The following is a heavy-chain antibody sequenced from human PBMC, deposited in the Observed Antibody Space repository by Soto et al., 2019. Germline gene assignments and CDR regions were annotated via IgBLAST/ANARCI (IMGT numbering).Heavy chain of an antibody. D-gene: IGHD6-19*01. J-gene: IGHJ4*02. Sequence: PGGSLRLSCAASGFTFSSYAMSWVRQAPGKGLEWVSAISGSGGSTYYADSVKGRFTISRDNSKNTLYLQMNSLRAEDTAVYYCAKDMAVAGPELYYFDYWGQGTLVTVSS. CDR1: GFTFSSYA. CDR3: AKDMAVAGPELYYFDY. V-gene: IGHV3-23*01. CDR2: ISGSGGST.